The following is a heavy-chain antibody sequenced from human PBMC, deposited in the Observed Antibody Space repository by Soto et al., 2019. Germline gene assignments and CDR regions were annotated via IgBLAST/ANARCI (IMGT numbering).Heavy chain of an antibody. Sequence: SGGSLRLSCAASGFTFSNYWMHWVRQAPGKGLVWVSRINIDGSGTTYADSVKGRFTISRDNAKNTVFLEMKNLRAEDTAVYYCARGSYAPHVWGQGTTVTVSS. CDR3: ARGSYAPHV. CDR2: INIDGSGT. J-gene: IGHJ6*02. CDR1: GFTFSNYW. V-gene: IGHV3-74*03. D-gene: IGHD4-17*01.